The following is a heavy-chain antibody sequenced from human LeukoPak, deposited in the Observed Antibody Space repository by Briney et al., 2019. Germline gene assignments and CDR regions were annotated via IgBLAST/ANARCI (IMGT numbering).Heavy chain of an antibody. CDR1: GGTFSSYA. CDR3: AREGYCSGGSCYGVFDY. Sequence: ASVKVSCKASGGTFSSYAISWVRQAPGQGLEWMGGIIPIFGTANYAQKFQGRVTITADESTSTAYMELSSLSSEDTAVYYCAREGYCSGGSCYGVFDYWGQGTLVTVSS. J-gene: IGHJ4*02. D-gene: IGHD2-15*01. CDR2: IIPIFGTA. V-gene: IGHV1-69*13.